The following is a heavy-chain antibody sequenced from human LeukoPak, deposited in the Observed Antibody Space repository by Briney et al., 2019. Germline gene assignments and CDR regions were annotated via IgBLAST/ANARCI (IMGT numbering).Heavy chain of an antibody. D-gene: IGHD2-2*01. V-gene: IGHV4-34*01. CDR3: ARANIVVVPAAMPPLDWFDP. J-gene: IGHJ5*02. CDR1: GGSFSGYY. Sequence: MTSETLSPTCAVYGGSFSGYYWSWIRQPPGKGLEWIGEINHSGSTNYNPSLKSRVTISVDTSKNQFSLKLSSVTAADTAVYYCARANIVVVPAAMPPLDWFDPWGQGTLVTVSS. CDR2: INHSGST.